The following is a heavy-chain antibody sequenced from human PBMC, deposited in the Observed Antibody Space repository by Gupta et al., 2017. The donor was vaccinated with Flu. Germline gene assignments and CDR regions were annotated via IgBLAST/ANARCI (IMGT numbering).Heavy chain of an antibody. V-gene: IGHV1-69*01. CDR2: IIGMFGTT. CDR3: ARGTTYYFESSAY. J-gene: IGHJ4*02. Sequence: QAQLVQPGAEVKKPGASVKVSCKTSGHTFSSYAISWVRQVPGQGLEWMGGIIGMFGTTNYAQKFQGRVTITADESTSTAYMELSSLRSEDTAVYYCARGTTYYFESSAYWGQGTLVTVSS. D-gene: IGHD3-22*01. CDR1: GHTFSSYA.